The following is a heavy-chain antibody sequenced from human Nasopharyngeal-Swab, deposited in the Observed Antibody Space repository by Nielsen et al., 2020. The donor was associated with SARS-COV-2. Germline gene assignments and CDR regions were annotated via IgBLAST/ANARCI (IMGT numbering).Heavy chain of an antibody. CDR1: GGPFIGYQ. Sequence: SQTLSLTCAVSGGPFIGYQWNWIRQPPGKGLEWIGEVAHSRNTNYNPSLKSRVIISADTSRSQFSLELGSVTAADTAVYYCAREEYYYDSSGNYYRAFDNWGQGTLVSVSS. J-gene: IGHJ4*02. D-gene: IGHD3-22*01. CDR3: AREEYYYDSSGNYYRAFDN. V-gene: IGHV4-34*01. CDR2: VAHSRNT.